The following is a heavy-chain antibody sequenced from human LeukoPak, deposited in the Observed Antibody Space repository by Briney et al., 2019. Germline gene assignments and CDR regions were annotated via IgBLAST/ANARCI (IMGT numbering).Heavy chain of an antibody. J-gene: IGHJ4*02. CDR2: IKSKTDGGTT. D-gene: IGHD1-1*01. Sequence: GGSLRLSCAASGFTFSSYAMSWVRQAPGKGLEWVGRIKSKTDGGTTDYAAPVKGRFTISRDDSKNTLYLQMNSLKTEDTAVYYCTTDPNWNDVGYWGQGTLVTVSS. CDR1: GFTFSSYA. V-gene: IGHV3-15*01. CDR3: TTDPNWNDVGY.